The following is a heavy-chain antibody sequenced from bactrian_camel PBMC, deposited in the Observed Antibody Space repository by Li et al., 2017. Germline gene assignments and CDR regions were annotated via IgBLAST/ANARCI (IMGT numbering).Heavy chain of an antibody. J-gene: IGHJ6*01. CDR3: ANDDWGIGYGFGA. CDR1: GFPFYSYD. D-gene: IGHD5*01. V-gene: IGHV3S40*01. Sequence: DVQLVESGGGLVQPGGSLRLSCAASGFPFYSYDMSWVRQAPGKGLEWVSTINSGGAVTYYADSVKGRFTISRDNAKNTLYLELNSLKVEDTAMYHCANDDWGIGYGFGAWSQGTQVTVS. CDR2: INSGGAVT.